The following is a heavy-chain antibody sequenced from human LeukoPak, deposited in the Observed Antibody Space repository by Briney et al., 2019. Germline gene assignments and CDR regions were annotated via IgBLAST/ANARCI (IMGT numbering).Heavy chain of an antibody. D-gene: IGHD2-15*01. CDR3: ARHRSGGSSISFDY. CDR1: GGSISSSSYY. V-gene: IGHV4-39*01. Sequence: PSETLSLTCTVSGGSISSSSYYWGWIRQPPGKGLEWIGSIYYSGSTYYNPSLKSRVTISVDTSKNQFSLKLSSVTAADTAVYYCARHRSGGSSISFDYWGQGTLVTVSS. J-gene: IGHJ4*02. CDR2: IYYSGST.